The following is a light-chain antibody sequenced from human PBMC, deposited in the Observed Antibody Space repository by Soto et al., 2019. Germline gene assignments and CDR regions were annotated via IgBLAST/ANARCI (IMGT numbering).Light chain of an antibody. J-gene: IGLJ1*01. CDR1: GSDVGGYNY. CDR3: SSYTSGTALDV. CDR2: ASS. Sequence: QSALTQPASVSGSPGQSITISFTGTGSDVGGYNYVSWYQHHAGKAPRLMIYASSNRPSGVSHRFSGPRSGNTASLTISGLQAEDEADYYCSSYTSGTALDVFGTGTKLTVL. V-gene: IGLV2-14*01.